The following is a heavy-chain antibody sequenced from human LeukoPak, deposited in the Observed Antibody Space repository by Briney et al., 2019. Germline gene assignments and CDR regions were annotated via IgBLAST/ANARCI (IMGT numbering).Heavy chain of an antibody. J-gene: IGHJ2*01. D-gene: IGHD5-12*01. Sequence: GGSLRLSCAASGFTVSSNYMSWVRQAPGKGLEWVSVIYSGGSTYYADSVKGRFTISRDNAKNSLYLQMNSLRAEDTAVYYCATFNVDIVATIRLYWYFDLWAVAPWSLSPQ. CDR2: IYSGGST. CDR3: ATFNVDIVATIRLYWYFDL. V-gene: IGHV3-53*01. CDR1: GFTVSSNY.